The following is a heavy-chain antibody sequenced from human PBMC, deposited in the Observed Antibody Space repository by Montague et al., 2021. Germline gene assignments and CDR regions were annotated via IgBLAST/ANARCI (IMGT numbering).Heavy chain of an antibody. V-gene: IGHV4-31*03. J-gene: IGHJ4*02. CDR1: GGSISSGGYY. D-gene: IGHD3-10*01. CDR3: ARAEDYYGSGSYLGFDY. Sequence: TLSLTCTVSGGSISSGGYYWSWVRQLPGKGPEWIGYIFYSWNTYSNPSPKSRVTISVDTSKNQFYLTLCSVTAADTAVYYCARAEDYYGSGSYLGFDYWGQGTLVTVSS. CDR2: IFYSWNT.